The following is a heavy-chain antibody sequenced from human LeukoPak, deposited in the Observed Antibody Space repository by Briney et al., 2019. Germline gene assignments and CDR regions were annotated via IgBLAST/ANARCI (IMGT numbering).Heavy chain of an antibody. CDR3: ARGRFGSVVVPFDY. CDR2: IGTAGDT. Sequence: GGSLRLSCAASGFTFSSYDMHWVRQATGKGLKWVSAIGTAGDTYYPGSVKGRFTISRENAENSLYLQMNSLRAGDTAVYYCARGRFGSVVVPFDYWGQGTLVTVSS. D-gene: IGHD3-22*01. J-gene: IGHJ4*02. V-gene: IGHV3-13*01. CDR1: GFTFSSYD.